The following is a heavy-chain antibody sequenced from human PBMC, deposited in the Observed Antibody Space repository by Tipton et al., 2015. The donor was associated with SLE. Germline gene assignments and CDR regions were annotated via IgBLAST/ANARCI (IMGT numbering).Heavy chain of an antibody. J-gene: IGHJ4*02. CDR1: GGSISSYY. V-gene: IGHV4-59*12. D-gene: IGHD2-2*01. Sequence: TLSLTCTVSGGSISSYYWSWIRQPPGKGLEWIGYIYYSGSTNYNPSLKSRVTISVDTSKNQFSLKLSSVTAADTAVYYCARGVCSSTSCPLLDYWGQGTLVTVSS. CDR2: IYYSGST. CDR3: ARGVCSSTSCPLLDY.